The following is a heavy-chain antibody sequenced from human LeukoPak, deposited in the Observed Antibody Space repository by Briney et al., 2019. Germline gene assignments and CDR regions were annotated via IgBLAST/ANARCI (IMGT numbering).Heavy chain of an antibody. J-gene: IGHJ5*02. V-gene: IGHV4-61*05. CDR2: IYTSGST. CDR1: GGSISSSSYY. D-gene: IGHD3-3*01. Sequence: KPSETLSLTCTVSGGSISSSSYYWGWIRQPPGKGLEWIGRIYTSGSTNYNPSLKSQVTISVDKSKNQFSLKLSSVTAADTAVYYCAREPTQGFWSGYYNWFDPWGQGTLVTVSS. CDR3: AREPTQGFWSGYYNWFDP.